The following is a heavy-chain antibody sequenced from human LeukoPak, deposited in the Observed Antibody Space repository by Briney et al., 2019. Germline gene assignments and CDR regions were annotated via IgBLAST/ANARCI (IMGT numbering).Heavy chain of an antibody. V-gene: IGHV3-23*01. CDR2: ISTGGSST. CDR3: AKGGKWDVTPFDY. J-gene: IGHJ4*02. CDR1: GFTFSTSW. D-gene: IGHD1-26*01. Sequence: GGSLRLSCAASGFTFSTSWMSWVRQAPGKGLEWVSAISTGGSSTYCADSVKGRFTISRDNSKNTLYLQMNSLRAEDTAVYYCAKGGKWDVTPFDYWGQGTLVTVSS.